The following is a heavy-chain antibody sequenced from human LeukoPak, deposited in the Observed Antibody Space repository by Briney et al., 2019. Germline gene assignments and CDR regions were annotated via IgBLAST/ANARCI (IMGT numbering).Heavy chain of an antibody. D-gene: IGHD2-2*03. J-gene: IGHJ4*02. CDR1: GFNFRDYA. CDR2: LRGNDET. V-gene: IGHV3-23*01. Sequence: GSLRLSCAASGFNFRDYAVSWVRQSPARGLEWVSSLRGNDETFYANSVRGRFTLSRDNSKNTVYLQLNNLRVEDTAIYYCARASWISHADAVCWGQGTLVTVAS. CDR3: ARASWISHADAVC.